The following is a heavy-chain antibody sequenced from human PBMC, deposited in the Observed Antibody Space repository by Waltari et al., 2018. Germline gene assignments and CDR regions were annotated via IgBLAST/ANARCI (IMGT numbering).Heavy chain of an antibody. CDR1: GGTFSSYA. V-gene: IGHV1-69*01. Sequence: QVQLVQSGAEVKKPGSSVKVSCKASGGTFSSYAISWVRQAPGQGLEWMGGIIPICGTANYAQKFQGRVTITADESTSTAYMELSSLRSEDTAVYYCASIYCSGGSCYRRGYYGMDVWGQGTTVTVSS. J-gene: IGHJ6*02. D-gene: IGHD2-15*01. CDR2: IIPICGTA. CDR3: ASIYCSGGSCYRRGYYGMDV.